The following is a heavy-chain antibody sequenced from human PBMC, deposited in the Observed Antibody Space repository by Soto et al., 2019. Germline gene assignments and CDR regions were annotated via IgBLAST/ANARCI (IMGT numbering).Heavy chain of an antibody. CDR3: ARGYSSYYYYGMDV. CDR1: GGSISSGGYY. CDR2: IYYSGST. Sequence: PSETLSLTCTVSGGSISSGGYYWSWIRQHPGKGLEWIGYIYYSGSTYYNPSLKRRVTISVDTSKNQFSLKLSSVTAADTAVYYCARGYSSYYYYGMDVWGQGTTVTVSS. D-gene: IGHD5-18*01. J-gene: IGHJ6*02. V-gene: IGHV4-31*03.